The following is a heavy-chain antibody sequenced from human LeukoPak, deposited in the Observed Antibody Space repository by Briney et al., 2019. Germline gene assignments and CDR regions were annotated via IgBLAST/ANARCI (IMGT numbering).Heavy chain of an antibody. D-gene: IGHD2-2*01. CDR1: GFTLSTYA. V-gene: IGHV3-23*01. CDR3: ARSPTSWYFDY. Sequence: GGSLRLSCAASGFTLSTYAMSWVRQTPGKGLEWVAATSSSDAGTYHADSVKGRFTISRDNSKNTLYLQMNSLRPEDTSVYYCARSPTSWYFDYWGQGTLVTVSS. CDR2: TSSSDAGT. J-gene: IGHJ4*02.